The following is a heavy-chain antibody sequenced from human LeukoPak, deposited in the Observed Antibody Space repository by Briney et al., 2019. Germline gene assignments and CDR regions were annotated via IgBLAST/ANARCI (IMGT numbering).Heavy chain of an antibody. D-gene: IGHD2-15*01. CDR3: AKERIRLPN. CDR1: GFTFSSYA. V-gene: IGHV3-23*01. J-gene: IGHJ4*02. Sequence: PGGSLRLSCAASGFTFSSYAMSWVRQAPGKGLEWVSAISGGSGSTYYADSVKGRFTVSRDNSRNTLYLQMNSLRAEDTAIYYCAKERIRLPNWGQGTLVTVSS. CDR2: ISGGSGST.